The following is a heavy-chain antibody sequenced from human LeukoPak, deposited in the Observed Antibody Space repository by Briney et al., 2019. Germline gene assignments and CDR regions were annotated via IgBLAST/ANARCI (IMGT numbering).Heavy chain of an antibody. CDR3: ARDLFLPNYYYMDV. Sequence: ASVKVSCKASGYTFTSYDINWVRQATGQGLEWMGWMNPNSGNTGYAQKFQGRVTMTRDTSTSTVYMELSSLRSEDTAVYYCARDLFLPNYYYMDVWGKGTTVTVSS. J-gene: IGHJ6*03. V-gene: IGHV1-8*02. CDR1: GYTFTSYD. CDR2: MNPNSGNT.